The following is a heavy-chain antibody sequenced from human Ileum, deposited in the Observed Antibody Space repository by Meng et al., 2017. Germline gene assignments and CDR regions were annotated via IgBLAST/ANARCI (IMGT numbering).Heavy chain of an antibody. Sequence: GESLKISCEASGFTFSSYAMSWVRQAPGKRLEWVSVISANGGGIYYPDYVKGRVTISRDNSKNTLYLEMNSLRAEDTAIYYCARFADCGGDCPHDYWGQGTQVTVSS. CDR3: ARFADCGGDCPHDY. CDR2: ISANGGGI. D-gene: IGHD2-21*02. J-gene: IGHJ4*02. CDR1: GFTFSSYA. V-gene: IGHV3-23*01.